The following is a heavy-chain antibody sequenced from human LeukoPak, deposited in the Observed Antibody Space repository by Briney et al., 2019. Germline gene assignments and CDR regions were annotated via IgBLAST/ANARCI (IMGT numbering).Heavy chain of an antibody. CDR3: AKDLSGSGREGY. V-gene: IGHV3-30*02. CDR2: IRYDGSNK. D-gene: IGHD3-10*01. J-gene: IGHJ4*02. CDR1: GFTFSSYG. Sequence: GGSLRLSCAASGFTFSSYGMHWVRQALGKGLEWVVFIRYDGSNKYYADSVKGRFTISRDNSKNTLYLQMNSLRAEDTAVYYCAKDLSGSGREGYWGQGTLVTVSS.